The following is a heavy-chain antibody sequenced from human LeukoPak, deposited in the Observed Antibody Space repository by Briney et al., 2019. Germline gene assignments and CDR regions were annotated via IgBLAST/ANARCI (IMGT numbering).Heavy chain of an antibody. D-gene: IGHD2-8*01. CDR1: GFTFSSYS. J-gene: IGHJ6*02. CDR3: ARDHPGYCTNGVCSLYGMDV. CDR2: ISSSSSYI. Sequence: GGSLRLSCAASGFTFSSYSMNWVRQAPGKGLEWVSSISSSSSYIYYADSVKGRFTISRDNAKNSLYLQMNSLRAEDTAVYYCARDHPGYCTNGVCSLYGMDVRGQGTTVTVSS. V-gene: IGHV3-21*01.